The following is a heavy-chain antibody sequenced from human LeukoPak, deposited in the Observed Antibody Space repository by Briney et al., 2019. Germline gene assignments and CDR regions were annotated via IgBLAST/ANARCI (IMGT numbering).Heavy chain of an antibody. CDR3: ARDRSRVSGYPGDGMDV. Sequence: PSETLSLTCGVSGDSIISPYWWTWVRQSPGRGLEWIGQIFHGEYTNYNPSLESRVTISLDNSKNQFSLKMASVTAADTAMYFCARDRSRVSGYPGDGMDVWGQGTTVIVSS. CDR1: GDSIISPYW. D-gene: IGHD3-16*02. V-gene: IGHV4-4*02. J-gene: IGHJ6*02. CDR2: IFHGEYT.